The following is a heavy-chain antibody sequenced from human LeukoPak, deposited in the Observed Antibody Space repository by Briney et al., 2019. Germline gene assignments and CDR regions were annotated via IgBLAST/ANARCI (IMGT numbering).Heavy chain of an antibody. CDR3: ARGGYYGSGNDFRFDP. CDR2: IYHSGRT. J-gene: IGHJ5*02. CDR1: GYSISSGYY. D-gene: IGHD3-10*01. V-gene: IGHV4-38-2*02. Sequence: SETLSLTCTVSGYSISSGYYWGWIRQPPGKGLEWIGSIYHSGRTYYNPSLKSRVTISVDTSKNQFSLKLSSVTAADTAIYYCARGGYYGSGNDFRFDPWGQGTLVTVSS.